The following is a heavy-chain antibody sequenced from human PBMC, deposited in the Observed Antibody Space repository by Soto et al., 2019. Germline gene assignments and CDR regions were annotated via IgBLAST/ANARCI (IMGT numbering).Heavy chain of an antibody. V-gene: IGHV4-59*01. J-gene: IGHJ4*02. CDR1: GGSISSFY. D-gene: IGHD5-12*01. CDR2: ISYSVST. Sequence: ETLSLTCTVSGGSISSFYWSWIRQPPGKGLEWIGYISYSVSTNYNPSLKSRVTISVDTSKNQFSLKLSSVTAADTAVYFCARGGRMATTPFDYWGQGTLVTVSS. CDR3: ARGGRMATTPFDY.